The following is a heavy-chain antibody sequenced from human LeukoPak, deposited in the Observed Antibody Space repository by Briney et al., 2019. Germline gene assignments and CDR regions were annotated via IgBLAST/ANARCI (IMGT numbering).Heavy chain of an antibody. CDR1: GYTFTSYG. V-gene: IGHV1-18*01. J-gene: IGHJ4*02. Sequence: ASVKVSCKASGYTFTSYGISWVRQAPGQGLEWMGWISAYNGNTNYAQKLQGRVTMTTDTSTSTAYMELRSLRSDDTAVYYCARLYGDYLLYYFDYWGQGTLVTVSS. CDR3: ARLYGDYLLYYFDY. CDR2: ISAYNGNT. D-gene: IGHD4-17*01.